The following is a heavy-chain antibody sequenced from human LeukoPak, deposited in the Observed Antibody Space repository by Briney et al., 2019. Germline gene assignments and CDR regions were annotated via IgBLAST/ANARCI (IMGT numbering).Heavy chain of an antibody. Sequence: PGGSLRLSCAASGFIFSSYGMNWVRQAPGKGLEWVSYISSSGSTIYYADSVKGRFTISRDNAKNSLYLQMNSLRAEDTAVYYCARDSTGIAAAGTPDYWGQGTLVTVSS. CDR3: ARDSTGIAAAGTPDY. CDR2: ISSSGSTI. V-gene: IGHV3-48*04. CDR1: GFIFSSYG. J-gene: IGHJ4*02. D-gene: IGHD6-13*01.